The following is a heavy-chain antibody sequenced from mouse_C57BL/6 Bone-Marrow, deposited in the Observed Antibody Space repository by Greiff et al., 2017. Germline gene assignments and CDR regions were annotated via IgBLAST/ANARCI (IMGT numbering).Heavy chain of an antibody. CDR1: GYTFTSYW. V-gene: IGHV1-59*01. CDR3: AREGGLLDY. J-gene: IGHJ2*01. Sequence: QVQLQQPGAELVRPGTSVKLSCKASGYTFTSYWMHWVKQRPGQGLEWIGVIDPSDSYTNYNQKFKGKATLTVDPSSSTAYMQLSSLTSEDSAVYYCAREGGLLDYWGQGTTLTVSS. D-gene: IGHD2-3*01. CDR2: IDPSDSYT.